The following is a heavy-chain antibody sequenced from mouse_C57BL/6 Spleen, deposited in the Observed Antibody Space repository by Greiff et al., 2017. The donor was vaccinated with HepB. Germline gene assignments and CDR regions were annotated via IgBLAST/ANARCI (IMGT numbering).Heavy chain of an antibody. Sequence: QVHVKQSGAELAKPGASVKLSCKASGYTFTSYWMHWVKQRPGQGLEWIGYINPSSGYTKYNQKFKDKATLTADKSSSTAYMQLSILTYEDSAVYYCARLSIYYVYFDYWGQVPTLTVSS. D-gene: IGHD2-1*01. J-gene: IGHJ2*01. CDR1: GYTFTSYW. CDR2: INPSSGYT. CDR3: ARLSIYYVYFDY. V-gene: IGHV1-7*01.